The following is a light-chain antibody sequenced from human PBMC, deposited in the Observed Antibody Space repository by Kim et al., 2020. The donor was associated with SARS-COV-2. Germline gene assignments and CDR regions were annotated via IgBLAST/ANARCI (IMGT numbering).Light chain of an antibody. CDR2: GAS. Sequence: DIQMTQSPLSLSASVGDRVTITCRASQTISIFLNWYQQKPGKATNLLISGASSLQSGVPSRFSGSGSGTDFALTITSLQPEDFATYYCQQTYSTSCTFGQGTKVDIK. CDR1: QTISIF. CDR3: QQTYSTSCT. J-gene: IGKJ1*01. V-gene: IGKV1-39*01.